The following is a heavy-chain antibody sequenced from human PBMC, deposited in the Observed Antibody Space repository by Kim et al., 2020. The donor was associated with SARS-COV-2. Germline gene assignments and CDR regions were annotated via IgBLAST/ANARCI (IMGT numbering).Heavy chain of an antibody. CDR3: AVEYSSSSGRADAFDI. Sequence: ASVKVSCKASGYTFTGYYMHWVRQAPGQGLEWMGWINPNSGGTNYAQKFQGRVTMTRDTSISTAYMELSRLRSDDTAVYYCAVEYSSSSGRADAFDIWGQGTMVTVSS. CDR2: INPNSGGT. D-gene: IGHD6-6*01. V-gene: IGHV1-2*02. CDR1: GYTFTGYY. J-gene: IGHJ3*02.